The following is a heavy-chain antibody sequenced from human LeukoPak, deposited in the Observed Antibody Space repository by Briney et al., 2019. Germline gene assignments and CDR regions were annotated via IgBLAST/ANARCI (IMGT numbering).Heavy chain of an antibody. CDR1: VFTFSIYA. CDR2: ISGSGDST. CDR3: AREKGDTAMDAIMLPDY. J-gene: IGHJ4*02. V-gene: IGHV3-23*01. D-gene: IGHD5-18*01. Sequence: GGFLRLSCAASVFTFSIYAMSWVRQTPWKGLEWVLSISGSGDSTYYADSVKGRFTISRDNSKNTLYLQMNSLRAEDTAVYYCAREKGDTAMDAIMLPDYWGQGTLVTVSS.